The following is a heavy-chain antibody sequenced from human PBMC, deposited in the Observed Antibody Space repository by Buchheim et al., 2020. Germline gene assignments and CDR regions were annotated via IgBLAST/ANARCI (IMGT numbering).Heavy chain of an antibody. J-gene: IGHJ4*02. Sequence: VQLVESGGGLVKPGGSLRLSCEASGFTFNNYTMHWVRQAPGAGLEWVAVISYDGSNKYYADSVKGRFTISRDNSKNTLYLQMNSLRAEDTAVYYCAKDLADSSGYYPDYWGQGTL. V-gene: IGHV3-30*18. D-gene: IGHD3-22*01. CDR3: AKDLADSSGYYPDY. CDR1: GFTFNNYT. CDR2: ISYDGSNK.